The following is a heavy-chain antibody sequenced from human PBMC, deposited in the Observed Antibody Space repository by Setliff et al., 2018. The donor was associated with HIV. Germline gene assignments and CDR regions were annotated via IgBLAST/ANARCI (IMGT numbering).Heavy chain of an antibody. CDR3: ARARYSSGYYVSFDY. CDR1: GFTFSNAW. Sequence: PGGSLRLSCAASGFTFSNAWMSWVRQAPGKGLEWVGRIKSKTDGGTTDYAAPVKGRFTISRDDSKSTLYLQMNSLKTEDTAVYYCARARYSSGYYVSFDYWGQGTLVTVSS. J-gene: IGHJ4*02. V-gene: IGHV3-15*01. CDR2: IKSKTDGGTT. D-gene: IGHD6-19*01.